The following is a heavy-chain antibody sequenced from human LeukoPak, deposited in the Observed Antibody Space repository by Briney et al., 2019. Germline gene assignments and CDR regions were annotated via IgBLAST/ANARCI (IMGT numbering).Heavy chain of an antibody. CDR2: ISYDGSNK. D-gene: IGHD6-13*01. Sequence: GGSLRLSCAAPGFTFSSYGMHWVRQAPGKGLEWVAVISYDGSNKYYADSVKGRFTISRDNSKNTLYLQMNSLRAEDTAVYYCAKDFAYSSSFGTFDYWGQGTLVTVSS. CDR1: GFTFSSYG. V-gene: IGHV3-30*18. CDR3: AKDFAYSSSFGTFDY. J-gene: IGHJ4*02.